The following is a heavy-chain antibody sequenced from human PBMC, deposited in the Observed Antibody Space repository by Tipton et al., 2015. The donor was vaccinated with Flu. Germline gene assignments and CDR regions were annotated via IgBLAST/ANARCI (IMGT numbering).Heavy chain of an antibody. V-gene: IGHV3-30*02. D-gene: IGHD5-18*01. J-gene: IGHJ4*02. CDR2: IRYDGSNK. CDR1: GFTFSSYG. CDR3: AKGQETAMVGYIDY. Sequence: QLVQSGGGVVQPGGSLRLPCAASGFTFSSYGMHWVRQAPGKGLEWVAFIRYDGSNKYYADSVKGRFTISRDNSKNTLYLQMNSLRAEDTAVYYCAKGQETAMVGYIDYWGQGTLVTVSS.